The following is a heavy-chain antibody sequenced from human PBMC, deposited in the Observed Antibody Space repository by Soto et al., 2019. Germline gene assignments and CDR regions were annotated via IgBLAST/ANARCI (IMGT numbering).Heavy chain of an antibody. CDR3: ARRGYYDFWSGYYTLSYFDY. J-gene: IGHJ4*02. D-gene: IGHD3-3*01. V-gene: IGHV4-39*01. CDR2: IYYSGST. Sequence: PSETLSLTCSASGDSISNLDYFWAWIRQPPGQALEYIGYIYYSGSTYYNPSLKSRVTISVDTSKNQFSLKLSSVTAADTAVYYCARRGYYDFWSGYYTLSYFDYWGQGTLVTVSS. CDR1: GDSISNLDYF.